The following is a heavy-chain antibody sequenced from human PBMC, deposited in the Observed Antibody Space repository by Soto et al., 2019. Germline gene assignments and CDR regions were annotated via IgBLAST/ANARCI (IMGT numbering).Heavy chain of an antibody. Sequence: ASVKVSCKASGYTFTSYAIHWVRQAPGQSLEWMGWVDTGNGNTKYSQKFQGRVTITRDTYANTADMELSSLRSEDTAVYYCARDAKWDPRGVEAQQDHYFDYWGQGTLVTVSS. V-gene: IGHV1-3*04. J-gene: IGHJ4*02. CDR2: VDTGNGNT. CDR1: GYTFTSYA. D-gene: IGHD1-26*01. CDR3: ARDAKWDPRGVEAQQDHYFDY.